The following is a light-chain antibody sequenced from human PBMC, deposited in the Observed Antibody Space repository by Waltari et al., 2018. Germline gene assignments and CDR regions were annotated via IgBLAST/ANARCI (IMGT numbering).Light chain of an antibody. CDR2: KDT. J-gene: IGLJ2*01. CDR3: LSAYSGGSQGV. Sequence: SYELTQPPSVSVSPGQTAKIPCSGDALPKQYTYWYQQKPGQAPLLVIYKDTERPSGIPERLSCSSSGTTVTLTISGVQAEDEADYYCLSAYSGGSQGVFGGGTKLTVL. CDR1: ALPKQY. V-gene: IGLV3-25*03.